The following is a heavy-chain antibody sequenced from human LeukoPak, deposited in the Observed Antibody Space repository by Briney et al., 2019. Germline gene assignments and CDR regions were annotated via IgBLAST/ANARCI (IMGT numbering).Heavy chain of an antibody. Sequence: QPGGSLRLSCAASGFTFNRYWMSWVRQAPGKGLEWVAVISYDGSNKYYADSVKGRFTISRDNSKNTLYLQMNSLRAEDTAVYYCARDAQDIVVVPATTYYYYYMDVWGKGTTVTVSS. J-gene: IGHJ6*03. CDR2: ISYDGSNK. CDR3: ARDAQDIVVVPATTYYYYYMDV. D-gene: IGHD2-2*01. CDR1: GFTFNRYW. V-gene: IGHV3-30*03.